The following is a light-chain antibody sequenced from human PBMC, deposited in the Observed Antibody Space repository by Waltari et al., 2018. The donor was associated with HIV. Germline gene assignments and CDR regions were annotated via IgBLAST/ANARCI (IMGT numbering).Light chain of an antibody. CDR3: QQYGTSPLT. CDR1: QSVSSSY. J-gene: IGKJ4*01. CDR2: GAS. V-gene: IGKV3-20*01. Sequence: EIVLTQSPGTLSLSPGERDTLSCRASQSVSSSYLAWYQQKPGQAPRLLIYGASSRATGIPDRFSGSGSGTDFTLTISRLEPEDFVVYYCQQYGTSPLTFGGGTKVEIK.